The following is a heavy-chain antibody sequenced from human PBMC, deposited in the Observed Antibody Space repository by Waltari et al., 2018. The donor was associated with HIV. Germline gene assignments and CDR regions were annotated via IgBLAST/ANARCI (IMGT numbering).Heavy chain of an antibody. J-gene: IGHJ4*02. Sequence: EVQLVQSGAEVKEPGESLKISCQGSGYNFNIFWIAWVRQMPGKGLEWMGISFPCDSDTRYSPSFQGQVTISADKSITTAYLQWTTLRASDTAMYYCARGAVRSTLFYFDFWAQGTLVTVSS. V-gene: IGHV5-51*03. CDR2: SFPCDSDT. D-gene: IGHD2-15*01. CDR3: ARGAVRSTLFYFDF. CDR1: GYNFNIFW.